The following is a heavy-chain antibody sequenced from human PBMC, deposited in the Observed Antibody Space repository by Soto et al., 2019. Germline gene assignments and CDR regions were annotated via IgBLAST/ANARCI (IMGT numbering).Heavy chain of an antibody. D-gene: IGHD3-10*01. J-gene: IGHJ6*02. CDR2: ISSSSSYT. V-gene: IGHV3-11*06. Sequence: GGSLRLSCAASGFTFSDYYMSWIRQAPGKGLEWVSYISSSSSYTNYADSVKGRFTISRDNAKNSLYLQMNSLRAEDTAVYYCARSLDYYGSGSNKAMEYYYYYGMDVWGQGTTVTVSS. CDR1: GFTFSDYY. CDR3: ARSLDYYGSGSNKAMEYYYYYGMDV.